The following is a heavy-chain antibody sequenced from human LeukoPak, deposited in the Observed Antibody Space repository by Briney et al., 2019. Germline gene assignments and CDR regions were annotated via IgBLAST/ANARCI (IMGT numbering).Heavy chain of an antibody. D-gene: IGHD5-18*01. CDR3: AKDLHRIQLWRDYFDY. CDR2: ISYDGSNK. J-gene: IGHJ4*02. Sequence: GGSLRLSCAASGFTFSSYAMHWVRQAPGKGLEWVAVISYDGSNKYYADSVKGRFTISRDNSKNTLYLQMNSLRAEDTAVYYCAKDLHRIQLWRDYFDYWGQGTLVTVSS. CDR1: GFTFSSYA. V-gene: IGHV3-30-3*01.